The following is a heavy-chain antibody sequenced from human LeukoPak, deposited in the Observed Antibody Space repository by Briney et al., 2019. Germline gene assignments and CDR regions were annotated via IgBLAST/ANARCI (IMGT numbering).Heavy chain of an antibody. J-gene: IGHJ4*02. CDR2: ISGSGGTT. V-gene: IGHV3-23*01. CDR3: AKEDCGVDCSTFDY. D-gene: IGHD2-21*02. CDR1: GFTFSRYA. Sequence: GGSPRLSCAASGFTFSRYAMSWGRQAPGEGVEWVSAISGSGGTTYYADSVKGRFTISRDNSKSTLYLQMNSLRAEDTAVYYCAKEDCGVDCSTFDYWGQGTLVTVSS.